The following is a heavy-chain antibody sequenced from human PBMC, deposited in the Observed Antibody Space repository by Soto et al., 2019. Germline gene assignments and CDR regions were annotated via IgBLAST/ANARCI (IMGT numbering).Heavy chain of an antibody. V-gene: IGHV6-1*01. CDR1: GDSVSSNSAA. CDR2: TYYRSKWYN. J-gene: IGHJ5*02. Sequence: PSQTLSLTCAISGDSVSSNSAAWNWIRQSPSRGLEWLGRTYYRSKWYNDYAVSVKSRITINPDTSKNQFSLQLNSVTPEDTAVYYCARASPYYYGSGSYSWFDPWGQGTLVTVSS. CDR3: ARASPYYYGSGSYSWFDP. D-gene: IGHD3-10*01.